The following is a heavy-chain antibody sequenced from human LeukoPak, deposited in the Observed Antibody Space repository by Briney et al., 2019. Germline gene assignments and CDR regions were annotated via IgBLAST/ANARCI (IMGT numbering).Heavy chain of an antibody. CDR3: ARLKPSIAAAGDY. J-gene: IGHJ4*02. CDR2: IIPILGIA. D-gene: IGHD6-13*01. V-gene: IGHV1-69*10. Sequence: GASVKVSCKASGGTFSSYAISRVRQAPGRGLEWTGWIIPILGIANYAQKFQGRVTITADKSTSTAYMELSSLRSEDTAVYYCARLKPSIAAAGDYWGQGTLVTVSS. CDR1: GGTFSSYA.